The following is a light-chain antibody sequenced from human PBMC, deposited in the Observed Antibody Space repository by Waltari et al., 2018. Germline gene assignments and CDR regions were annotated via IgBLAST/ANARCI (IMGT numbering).Light chain of an antibody. J-gene: IGKJ5*01. V-gene: IGKV2-28*01. CDR2: LGS. Sequence: DLVMTQSPLSLPVTPGEPASISCRSSQSLLHSNGYNYLDWYLQKPGQSPQLLIYLGSNRASGVPDRFSGSGSGTDFTLKISRVEAEDVGVYYCMQAVQTRTFGQGTRLEIK. CDR3: MQAVQTRT. CDR1: QSLLHSNGYNY.